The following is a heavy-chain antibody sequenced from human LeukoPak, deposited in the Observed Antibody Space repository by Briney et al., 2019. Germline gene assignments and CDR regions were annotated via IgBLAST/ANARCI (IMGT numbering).Heavy chain of an antibody. CDR2: INHSGST. D-gene: IGHD6-13*01. V-gene: IGHV4-34*01. Sequence: PSETLSLTCAVYGGSFSGYYWSWIRQPPGKGLEWIGEINHSGSTNYNPSLKSRVTISVDTSKNQFSLKLSSVTAADTAVYYCARARLGYSSSWYPPAIDYWGQGTLVTVSS. J-gene: IGHJ4*02. CDR1: GGSFSGYY. CDR3: ARARLGYSSSWYPPAIDY.